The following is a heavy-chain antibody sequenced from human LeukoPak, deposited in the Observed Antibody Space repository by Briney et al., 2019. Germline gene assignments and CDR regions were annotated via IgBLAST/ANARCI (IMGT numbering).Heavy chain of an antibody. CDR1: GFTFSSYA. CDR3: ARDYYGSGSYTY. CDR2: ISYDGSNK. J-gene: IGHJ4*02. V-gene: IGHV3-30-3*01. Sequence: PGGSLRLSCAASGFTFSSYAMHWVRQAPVKGLEWVAVISYDGSNKYYADSVKGRFTISRDNSKNTLYLQMNSLRAEDTAVYYCARDYYGSGSYTYWGQGTLVTVSS. D-gene: IGHD3-10*01.